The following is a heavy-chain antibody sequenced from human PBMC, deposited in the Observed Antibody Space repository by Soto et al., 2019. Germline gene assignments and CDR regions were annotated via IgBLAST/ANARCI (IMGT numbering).Heavy chain of an antibody. CDR2: IYYSGST. D-gene: IGHD3-22*01. Sequence: SETLSLTCTVSGGSISSYYWSWIRQPPGKGLEWIGYIYYSGSTNYNPSLKSRVTISVDTSKNQFSLKLSSVTAADTAVYYCVRHGSIDDSSGYYYFDYWGQGTLVTVSS. CDR1: GGSISSYY. CDR3: VRHGSIDDSSGYYYFDY. J-gene: IGHJ4*02. V-gene: IGHV4-59*08.